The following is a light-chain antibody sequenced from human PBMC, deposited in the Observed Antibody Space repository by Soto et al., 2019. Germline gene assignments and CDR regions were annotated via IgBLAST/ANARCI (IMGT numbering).Light chain of an antibody. J-gene: IGLJ1*01. CDR3: SSYTTSSTYV. CDR1: SSDVGGYNY. Sequence: QSVLTQPDSVSGSPGQSITISCTGTSSDVGGYNYVSWYQHHPGKAPKLMIYEVRNRPSGVSNRFSGSKSGNTASLIISGLQAEDEADYYCSSYTTSSTYVFGTGTKVTVL. CDR2: EVR. V-gene: IGLV2-14*01.